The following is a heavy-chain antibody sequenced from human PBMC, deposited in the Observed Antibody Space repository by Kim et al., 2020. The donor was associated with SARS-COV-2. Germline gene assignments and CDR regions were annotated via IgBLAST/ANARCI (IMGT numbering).Heavy chain of an antibody. D-gene: IGHD2-15*01. CDR3: ARGGWCSGGSCYFEGTNNWFDP. V-gene: IGHV1-69*13. Sequence: SVKVSCKASGGTFSSYAISWVRQAPGQGLEWMGGIIPIFGTANYAQKFQGRVTITADESTSTAYMELSSLRSEDTAVYYCARGGWCSGGSCYFEGTNNWFDPWGQGTLVTVSS. CDR2: IIPIFGTA. J-gene: IGHJ5*02. CDR1: GGTFSSYA.